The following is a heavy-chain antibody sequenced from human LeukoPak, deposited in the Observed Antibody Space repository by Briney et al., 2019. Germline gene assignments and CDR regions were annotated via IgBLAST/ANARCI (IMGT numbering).Heavy chain of an antibody. V-gene: IGHV4-4*08. CDR1: GGSIGTYY. CDR2: TSSNGNT. CDR3: ARDGYEYLDC. Sequence: SETLSLTCTVSGGSIGTYYWSWIRQPPGKGLEWLAFTSSNGNTNYNTSLMGRVTIFLDTSQNQISLILKSVTAADTAVYFCARDGYEYLDCWGPGTLVTVSS. J-gene: IGHJ4*02. D-gene: IGHD2-2*03.